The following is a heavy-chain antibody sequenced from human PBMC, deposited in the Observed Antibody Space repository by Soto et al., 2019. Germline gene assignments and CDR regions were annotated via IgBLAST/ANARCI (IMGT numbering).Heavy chain of an antibody. J-gene: IGHJ6*02. Sequence: QVQLVQSGAEVKKPGSSVKVSCKASGGTFSSYAISWVRQAPGQGLEWMGGIIPIFGTANYAQKFQGRVTITADESTSTAYMELSSLRAEDTAVYYCARSITIFGVVSGDYYGMDVWGQGTTVTGSS. V-gene: IGHV1-69*01. CDR3: ARSITIFGVVSGDYYGMDV. CDR2: IIPIFGTA. CDR1: GGTFSSYA. D-gene: IGHD3-3*01.